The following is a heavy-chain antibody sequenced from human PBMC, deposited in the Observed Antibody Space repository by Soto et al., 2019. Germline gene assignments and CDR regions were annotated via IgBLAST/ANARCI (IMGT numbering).Heavy chain of an antibody. CDR2: IRSKAYGGTT. V-gene: IGHV3-49*04. D-gene: IGHD6-19*01. Sequence: AGGALRLSWTASGFTLCECAMSWVRQAPGKGLEWVGFIRSKAYGGTTEYAASVKGRFTTSRDDSKSIAYLQMNSLKTEDTAVYYCTRAAVAGTFDYWGQGT. CDR3: TRAAVAGTFDY. CDR1: GFTLCECA. J-gene: IGHJ4*02.